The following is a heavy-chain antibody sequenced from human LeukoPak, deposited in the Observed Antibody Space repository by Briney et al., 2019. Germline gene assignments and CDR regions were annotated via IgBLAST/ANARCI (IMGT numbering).Heavy chain of an antibody. J-gene: IGHJ3*02. CDR3: ASGGQQPSDAFDI. D-gene: IGHD6-13*01. Sequence: PGGSLRLSCAASGFTFSDYYMSWIRQAPGKGLEWVSYISSSGSTIYYADSVKGRFTISRDNAKNSLYLQMNSLRAEDAAVYYCASGGQQPSDAFDIWGQGTMVTVSS. CDR1: GFTFSDYY. V-gene: IGHV3-11*01. CDR2: ISSSGSTI.